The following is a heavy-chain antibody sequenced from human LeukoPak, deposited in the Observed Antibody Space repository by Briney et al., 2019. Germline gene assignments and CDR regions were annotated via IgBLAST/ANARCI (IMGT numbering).Heavy chain of an antibody. V-gene: IGHV4-59*01. Sequence: SETLSLTCTVSGGSISSYYWSWLRQPPGKGLEWIGYIYYSGSTNYNPSLKSRVTISVDTSKNQFSLKLSPVTAADTAVYYCARPYSYGYVFAFDIWGQGTMVTVSS. D-gene: IGHD5-18*01. CDR3: ARPYSYGYVFAFDI. J-gene: IGHJ3*02. CDR2: IYYSGST. CDR1: GGSISSYY.